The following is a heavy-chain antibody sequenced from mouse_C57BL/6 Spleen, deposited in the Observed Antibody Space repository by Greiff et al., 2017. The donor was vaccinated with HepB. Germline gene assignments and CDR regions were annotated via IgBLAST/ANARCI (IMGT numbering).Heavy chain of an antibody. D-gene: IGHD1-1*01. Sequence: EVQLQQSGPELVKPGASVKIPCKASGYTFTDYNMDWVKQSHGTSLEWIGDINPNNGGTIYNQKFKGKATLTVDKSSSTAYMELRSLTSEDTAVYYCARANYYYYGSSDWYFDVWGTGTTVTVSS. CDR3: ARANYYYYGSSDWYFDV. CDR2: INPNNGGT. J-gene: IGHJ1*03. V-gene: IGHV1-18*01. CDR1: GYTFTDYN.